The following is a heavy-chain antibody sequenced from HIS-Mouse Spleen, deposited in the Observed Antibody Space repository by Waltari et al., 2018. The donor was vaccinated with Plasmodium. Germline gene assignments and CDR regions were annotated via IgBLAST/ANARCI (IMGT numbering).Heavy chain of an antibody. CDR3: ALYGSGSYYNL. CDR1: GFSLRTSGVG. V-gene: IGHV2-5*02. J-gene: IGHJ4*02. Sequence: QITLKESVPTLVKPTQTLTLTCTFSGFSLRTSGVGVGWIRQPPGKALEWLALIYWDDDKRYSPSLKSRLTITKDTSKNQVVLTMTNMDPVDTATYYCALYGSGSYYNLWGQGTLVTVSS. CDR2: IYWDDDK. D-gene: IGHD3-10*01.